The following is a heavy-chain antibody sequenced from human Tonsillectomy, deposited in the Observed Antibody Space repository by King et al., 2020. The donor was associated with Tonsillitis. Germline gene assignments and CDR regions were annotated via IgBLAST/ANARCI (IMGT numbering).Heavy chain of an antibody. CDR1: GFTFSSYS. CDR3: AXELTXYXDSSGPVDX. D-gene: IGHD3-22*01. Sequence: VQLVESGGGLVKPGGSLXLSCAXSGFTFSSYSXNWVRQAPGXGLEWVASXSPSSSYIYYADXVKGRFTXXRDNAXNSXXLQMXSLRAXDTAVYYCAXELTXYXDSSGPVDXWGQXXXVTXSX. CDR2: XSPSSSYI. V-gene: IGHV3-21*04. J-gene: IGHJ4*02.